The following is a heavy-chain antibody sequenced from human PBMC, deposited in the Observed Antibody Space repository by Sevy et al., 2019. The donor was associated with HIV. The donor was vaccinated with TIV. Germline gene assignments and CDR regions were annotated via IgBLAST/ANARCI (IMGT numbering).Heavy chain of an antibody. Sequence: GGSLRLSCAASGFTFSDYYMSWIRQAPGKGLEWVSYISSSGSTIYYADSVKGRFTISRDNAKNSLYLQMNSLRAEDTAVYYGARYPSTGYCSGGSCYSDAFDIWGQGTMVTVSS. CDR2: ISSSGSTI. CDR3: ARYPSTGYCSGGSCYSDAFDI. J-gene: IGHJ3*02. D-gene: IGHD2-15*01. V-gene: IGHV3-11*01. CDR1: GFTFSDYY.